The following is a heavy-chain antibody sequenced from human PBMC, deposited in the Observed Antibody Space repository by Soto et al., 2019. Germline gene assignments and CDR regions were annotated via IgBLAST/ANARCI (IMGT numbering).Heavy chain of an antibody. CDR2: INPSGGST. J-gene: IGHJ6*02. Sequence: EASVKVSCKASGYTLTSYYRHWVRQAPGQGLEWMGIINPSGGSTSYAQKFQGRVTMTTDTSTSTVYMELRSLRSDDTAVYYCAREGVAPYYYYGMDVWGQGTPVTVSS. CDR3: AREGVAPYYYYGMDV. CDR1: GYTLTSYY. D-gene: IGHD5-12*01. V-gene: IGHV1-46*01.